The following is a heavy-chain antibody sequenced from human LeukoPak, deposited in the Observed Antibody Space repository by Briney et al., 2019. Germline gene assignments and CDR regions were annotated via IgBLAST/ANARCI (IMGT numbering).Heavy chain of an antibody. V-gene: IGHV3-23*01. CDR2: ICGGGVDT. D-gene: IGHD1-1*01. Sequence: PGGSLRLSCAASGFTFSSYAMSWVRQAPGKGLEWVSSICGGGVDTYYAHSVKGRFTIRRDNSKNTLYLQMNSLRVEDTAVYYCAKDPPTTGTTFDNWGRGTLVTVSS. CDR1: GFTFSSYA. J-gene: IGHJ4*02. CDR3: AKDPPTTGTTFDN.